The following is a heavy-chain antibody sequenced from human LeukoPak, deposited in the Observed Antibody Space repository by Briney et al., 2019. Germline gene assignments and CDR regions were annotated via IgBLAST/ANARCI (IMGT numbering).Heavy chain of an antibody. D-gene: IGHD3-22*01. CDR3: ARGNYYDSSGYYGY. Sequence: SETLSLTCAVYGGSFSGYYWSWIRHPPGKGLEWIGEINHSGSTNYNPSLKSRVTISVDTSKNQFSLKLSSVTAADTAVYYCARGNYYDSSGYYGYWGQGTLVTVSS. J-gene: IGHJ4*02. V-gene: IGHV4-34*01. CDR1: GGSFSGYY. CDR2: INHSGST.